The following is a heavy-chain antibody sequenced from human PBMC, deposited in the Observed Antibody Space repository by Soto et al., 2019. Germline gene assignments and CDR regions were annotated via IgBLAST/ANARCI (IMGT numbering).Heavy chain of an antibody. Sequence: SEKLPPTYAGHGGSFSGYYWSWIRQPPGKGLEWIGEINHSGSTNYNPSLKSRVTISVDTSKNQFSLKLSSVTAADTAVYYCARYGLWSFYNLRLRPKNYYFDYWGQGTRIT. D-gene: IGHD3-10*01. CDR3: ARYGLWSFYNLRLRPKNYYFDY. V-gene: IGHV4-34*01. CDR1: GGSFSGYY. CDR2: INHSGST. J-gene: IGHJ4*02.